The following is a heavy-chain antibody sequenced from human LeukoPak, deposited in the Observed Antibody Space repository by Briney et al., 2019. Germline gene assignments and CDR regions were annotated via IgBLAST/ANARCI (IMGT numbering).Heavy chain of an antibody. CDR3: ARDVSRISDY. V-gene: IGHV3-21*01. CDR2: ISSGSTYI. CDR1: GFTFSSYS. J-gene: IGHJ4*02. Sequence: PGGSLRLSCAASGFTFSSYSMNWVRQAPGKGLEWVSSISSGSTYIYYADSAKGRFTISRDNAKNSLYLQMNSLRAEDTAVYYCARDVSRISDYWGQGTLVTVSS. D-gene: IGHD2-15*01.